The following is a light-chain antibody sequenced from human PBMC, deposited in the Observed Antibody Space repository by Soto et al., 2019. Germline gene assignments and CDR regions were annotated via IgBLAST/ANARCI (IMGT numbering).Light chain of an antibody. CDR3: SSYTSSSLYV. Sequence: QSALTQPASVSGSPGQSITISCTGTSSDVGGYNYVSWYQQHPGKAPKLMIYDVSNRPSGVSNRFSGSKSGNTASLTISGLQSEDEAYYYCSSYTSSSLYVFGTRTKLTVL. V-gene: IGLV2-14*01. CDR2: DVS. J-gene: IGLJ1*01. CDR1: SSDVGGYNY.